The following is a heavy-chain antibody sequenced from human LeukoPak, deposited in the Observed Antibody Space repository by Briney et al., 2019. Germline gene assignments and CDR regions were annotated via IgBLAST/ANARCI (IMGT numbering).Heavy chain of an antibody. CDR3: AREDDDWGPNTLDV. CDR2: IDSGSGNI. Sequence: QSGGSLSLSCAASGFTFSSHSMNLVRQAPGKGLEWLSYIDSGSGNIYYRDSVKGRFTISRDNAQDSLYLQMDSLRDEDTAVYYCAREDDDWGPNTLDVWGQGTVVTVSS. D-gene: IGHD7-27*01. J-gene: IGHJ3*01. CDR1: GFTFSSHS. V-gene: IGHV3-48*02.